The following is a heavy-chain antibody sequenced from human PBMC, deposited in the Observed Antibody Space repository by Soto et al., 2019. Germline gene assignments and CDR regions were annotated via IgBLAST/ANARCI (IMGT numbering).Heavy chain of an antibody. CDR2: VYYSGTT. D-gene: IGHD4-17*01. J-gene: IGHJ4*02. V-gene: IGHV4-61*01. Sequence: SETLSLTCSVSGGSVSNKTYYWSWIRQPPGKRLEWIGHVYYSGTTNYNPSLKSRVTISVDLSKNQFSLRLSSVTTADTALYYYARTTAVPNTLRSRYFFDYWGQGTLVTVSS. CDR3: ARTTAVPNTLRSRYFFDY. CDR1: GGSVSNKTYY.